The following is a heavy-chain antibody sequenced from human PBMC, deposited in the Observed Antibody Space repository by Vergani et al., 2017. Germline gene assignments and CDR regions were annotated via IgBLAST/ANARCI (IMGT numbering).Heavy chain of an antibody. Sequence: QLQLQESDSRLVNPSQTLSLTCTLSGDAISRDTYSSNWVRQPPGKPLEWIGSVYYSGTTYYNPSLGGRVTMSIDKSKNHFSLTMTSVTAADSAFYFCARGQTGYSRDWSTYFFYMDVWGKGTTVTVSS. J-gene: IGHJ6*03. D-gene: IGHD3/OR15-3a*01. CDR1: GDAISRDTYS. CDR2: VYYSGTT. CDR3: ARGQTGYSRDWSTYFFYMDV. V-gene: IGHV4-30-2*01.